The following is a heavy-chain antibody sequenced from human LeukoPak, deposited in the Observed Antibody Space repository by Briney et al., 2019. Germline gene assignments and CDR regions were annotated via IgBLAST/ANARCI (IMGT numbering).Heavy chain of an antibody. V-gene: IGHV4-59*01. CDR2: IYYSGST. J-gene: IGHJ5*02. D-gene: IGHD3-10*01. CDR1: GGSISSYY. Sequence: SETLSLTCTVSGGSISSYYWSWIRQPPGKGLEWIGYIYYSGSTNYNPSLKSRVTISVDTSKNQFSLKLSSVTAADTAVYYCARGSYGSGGYLGLNWFDPWGQGTLVTVSS. CDR3: ARGSYGSGGYLGLNWFDP.